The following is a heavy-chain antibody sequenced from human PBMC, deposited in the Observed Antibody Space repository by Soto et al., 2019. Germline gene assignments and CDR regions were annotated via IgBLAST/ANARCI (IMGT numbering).Heavy chain of an antibody. Sequence: SETLSLTCTVSGGSISSYYWSWIRQPPGKGLEWIGYIYYSGSTNYNPSLKSRVTISVDTSKNQFSLKLSSVTAADTAVYYCARAPSSLRYFGAFDIWGQGTMVTV. CDR1: GGSISSYY. V-gene: IGHV4-59*01. CDR3: ARAPSSLRYFGAFDI. J-gene: IGHJ3*02. D-gene: IGHD3-9*01. CDR2: IYYSGST.